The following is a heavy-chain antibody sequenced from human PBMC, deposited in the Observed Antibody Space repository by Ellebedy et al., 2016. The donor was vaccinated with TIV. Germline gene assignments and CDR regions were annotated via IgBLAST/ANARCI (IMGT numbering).Heavy chain of an antibody. Sequence: GESLKISCAASGFTFSTYAMHWVRQAPGKGLEWVSAISGSGGSTYYADSVKGRFTISRDNSKNTLYLQMNSLRSEDTAVYYCARDRPKDYYYGMDVWGQGTTVTVSS. CDR1: GFTFSTYA. CDR2: ISGSGGST. J-gene: IGHJ6*02. CDR3: ARDRPKDYYYGMDV. V-gene: IGHV3-23*01.